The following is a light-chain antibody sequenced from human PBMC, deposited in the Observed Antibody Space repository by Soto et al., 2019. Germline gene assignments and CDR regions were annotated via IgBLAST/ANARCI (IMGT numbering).Light chain of an antibody. CDR1: QSVSSSF. CDR2: GAS. J-gene: IGKJ1*01. CDR3: QHYNYWPPKT. V-gene: IGKV3D-7*01. Sequence: EIVLTQSPGTLPLSPRERSTLSCGASQSVSSSFLAWYQQKVGQAPRLLIYGASSRATGIPARFSGSGSGTDFTLTISSLQSEDFAVYYCQHYNYWPPKTFGQGTKVDIK.